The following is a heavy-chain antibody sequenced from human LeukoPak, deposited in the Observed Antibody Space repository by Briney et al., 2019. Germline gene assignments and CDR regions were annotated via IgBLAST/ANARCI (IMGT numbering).Heavy chain of an antibody. J-gene: IGHJ4*02. Sequence: GGSLRLSCAASGFIFTDYSINWVRQAPGKGLEWISYIDKTSSNIYYADSVKGRFTISRDNAKNSLYLQMNSLRAEDTAVYYCARESYWGSSAKGFDYWGPGTLVTVSS. CDR3: ARESYWGSSAKGFDY. CDR1: GFIFTDYS. D-gene: IGHD7-27*01. CDR2: IDKTSSNI. V-gene: IGHV3-48*01.